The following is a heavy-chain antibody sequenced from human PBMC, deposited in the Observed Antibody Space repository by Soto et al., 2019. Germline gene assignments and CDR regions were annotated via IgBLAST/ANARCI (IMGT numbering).Heavy chain of an antibody. CDR2: IDSSGVKK. D-gene: IGHD6-19*01. CDR1: GLNFIGLY. J-gene: IGHJ4*02. Sequence: GGSMRLSCAASGLNFIGLYMSWIRQKPGKGLEWVSCIDSSGVKKYYAESVRGRFTISRDNAKNSLYLQMNSLRAEDTAIYYCARDRGAVTGDYCDYWCQGTLVTAPQ. V-gene: IGHV3-11*01. CDR3: ARDRGAVTGDYCDY.